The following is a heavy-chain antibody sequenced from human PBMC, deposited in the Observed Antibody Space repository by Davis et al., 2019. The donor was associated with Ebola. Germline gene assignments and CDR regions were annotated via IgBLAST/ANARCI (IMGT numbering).Heavy chain of an antibody. CDR1: GGSTSSGGYS. V-gene: IGHV4-61*08. J-gene: IGHJ5*02. D-gene: IGHD3-16*01. Sequence: MPGGSLRLSCAVSGGSTSSGGYSWSWIRQPLGKGLEWIGYIYYSGSTNYNPSLKSRVTISVDTSKNPFSLKLSSVTAADTAVYYCARVGGLTLESAFDWFDPWGQGTLVTVSS. CDR2: IYYSGST. CDR3: ARVGGLTLESAFDWFDP.